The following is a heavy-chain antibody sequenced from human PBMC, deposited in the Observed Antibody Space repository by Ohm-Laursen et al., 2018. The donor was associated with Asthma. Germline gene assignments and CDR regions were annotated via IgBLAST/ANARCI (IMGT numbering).Heavy chain of an antibody. D-gene: IGHD3-22*01. CDR2: IGGRGDVS. Sequence: GSLRLSCSASGFSLSSYAMTWVRQAPGRGLEWVSGIGGRGDVSYYADSVKGRFTISRDNSKNTVYLDMNSLRAEDTAVYYCAKTTDSSGYYSNEYYYYGMDVWGQGTTVTVSS. V-gene: IGHV3-23*01. J-gene: IGHJ6*02. CDR1: GFSLSSYA. CDR3: AKTTDSSGYYSNEYYYYGMDV.